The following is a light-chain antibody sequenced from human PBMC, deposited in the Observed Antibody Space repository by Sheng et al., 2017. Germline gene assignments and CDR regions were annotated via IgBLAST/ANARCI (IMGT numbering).Light chain of an antibody. V-gene: IGKV3-20*01. CDR3: QQYDSSPPRFT. J-gene: IGKJ3*01. CDR1: QSVRSTD. CDR2: GAS. Sequence: EIVLTQSPGTLSLSPGERATLSCRASQSVRSTDLAWYQQRPGQAPRLLIYGASSRATGIPDRFSGSGSGTDFTLTISRLEPEDFAVYYCQQYDSSPPRFTFGPGPKWISN.